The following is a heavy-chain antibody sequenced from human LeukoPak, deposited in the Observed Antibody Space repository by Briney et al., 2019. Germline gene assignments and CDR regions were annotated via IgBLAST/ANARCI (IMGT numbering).Heavy chain of an antibody. CDR2: INTNTGNP. D-gene: IGHD3-16*02. Sequence: GASVKVSCKASGYTFTSYAMNWVRQAPGQGLEWMGWINTNTGNPMYAQGFTGRFVFSLDTSVNTAYLRISSLKAEDTAVYYCARDGANTFGGVIVTQNFDYWGQGTLVTVSS. V-gene: IGHV7-4-1*02. J-gene: IGHJ4*02. CDR1: GYTFTSYA. CDR3: ARDGANTFGGVIVTQNFDY.